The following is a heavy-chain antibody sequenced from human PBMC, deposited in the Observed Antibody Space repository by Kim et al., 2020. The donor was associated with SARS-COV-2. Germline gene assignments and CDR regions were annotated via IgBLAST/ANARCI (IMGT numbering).Heavy chain of an antibody. Sequence: VSVKRRITIHPATSKNQFALQLNSVTPEDTAVYYCARRVDGYKKFYFDYWGQGTLVTVSS. J-gene: IGHJ4*02. D-gene: IGHD5-12*01. CDR3: ARRVDGYKKFYFDY. V-gene: IGHV6-1*01.